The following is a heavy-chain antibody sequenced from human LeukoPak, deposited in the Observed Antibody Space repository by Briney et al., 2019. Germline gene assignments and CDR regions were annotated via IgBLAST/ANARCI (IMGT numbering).Heavy chain of an antibody. D-gene: IGHD1-7*01. J-gene: IGHJ6*03. CDR1: GFTFSTYA. CDR3: AKSGVGITGTTSYYYYYMDV. CDR2: IGGSGADA. V-gene: IGHV3-23*01. Sequence: LTGGSPRLSCAASGFTFSTYAMNWVHQAPGKGLEWVSAIGGSGADAYYADSVKGRFTISRDNSKNTLFLQMHSLRAEDTAVYYCAKSGVGITGTTSYYYYYMDVWGKGATVTVSS.